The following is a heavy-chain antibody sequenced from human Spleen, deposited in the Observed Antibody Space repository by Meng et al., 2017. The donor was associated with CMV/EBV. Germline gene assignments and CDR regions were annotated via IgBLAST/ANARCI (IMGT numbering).Heavy chain of an antibody. V-gene: IGHV3-33*06. J-gene: IGHJ6*02. CDR1: GFTFSSYG. CDR3: AKASHYDLREYGMDV. D-gene: IGHD3-3*01. CDR2: IWYDGSNK. Sequence: GESLKISCAASGFTFSSYGMHWVRQAPGKGLEWVAVIWYDGSNKYYADSVKGRFTISRDNSKNTLYLQMNSLRAEDTAVYYCAKASHYDLREYGMDVWGQGTTVTVSS.